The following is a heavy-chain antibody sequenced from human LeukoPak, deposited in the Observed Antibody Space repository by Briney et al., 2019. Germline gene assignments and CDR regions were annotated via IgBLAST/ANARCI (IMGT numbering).Heavy chain of an antibody. D-gene: IGHD3-22*01. J-gene: IGHJ4*02. CDR3: ARHVDSSAYTFEY. CDR2: IYRGDSDI. Sequence: HGESLKISCKGSGYSFTSYWIGWVRQMPGKGLEWMGIIYRGDSDIRYSPSFQGQVTISADKSISTAYLQWSSLKASDTAMYYCARHVDSSAYTFEYWGQGTLVTVSS. CDR1: GYSFTSYW. V-gene: IGHV5-51*01.